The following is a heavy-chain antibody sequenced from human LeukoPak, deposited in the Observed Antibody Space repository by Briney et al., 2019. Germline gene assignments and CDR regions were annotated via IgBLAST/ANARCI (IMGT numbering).Heavy chain of an antibody. CDR3: ASSGITIFGVVMRYFDY. J-gene: IGHJ4*02. V-gene: IGHV3-NL1*01. Sequence: GGSLRLSCAASGFTFSSYGMHWVRQAPGKGLEWVSVIYSGGSTYYADSVKGRFTISRDNSKNTLYLQMNSLRAEDTAVYYCASSGITIFGVVMRYFDYWGQGTLVTVSS. D-gene: IGHD3-3*01. CDR1: GFTFSSYG. CDR2: IYSGGST.